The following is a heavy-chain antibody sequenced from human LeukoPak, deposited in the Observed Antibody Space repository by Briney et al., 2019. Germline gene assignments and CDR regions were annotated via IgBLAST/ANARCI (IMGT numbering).Heavy chain of an antibody. V-gene: IGHV5-51*03. J-gene: IGHJ6*03. D-gene: IGHD3-16*01. CDR1: GYSFHRHW. Sequence: SGESLKISCKGSGYSFHRHWIGWVRQMPGKGLEWMGIIYPGDSDTRYSPSFQGQVTISADKSISTAYLQWSSLKASDTAMYYRARRQGGPTDNYYYYYMDVWGKGTTVTVSS. CDR2: IYPGDSDT. CDR3: ARRQGGPTDNYYYYYMDV.